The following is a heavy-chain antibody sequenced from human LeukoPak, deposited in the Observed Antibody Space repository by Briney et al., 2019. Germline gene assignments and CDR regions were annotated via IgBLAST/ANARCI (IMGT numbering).Heavy chain of an antibody. CDR2: ISSSSSYI. CDR1: GFTFSSYS. V-gene: IGHV3-21*01. CDR3: ARELTEGGYNY. Sequence: GGSLRLSCAASGFTFSSYSMSWVRQAPGKGLEWVSSISSSSSYIYYADSVKGRFTISRDNAKNSLYLQMNSLRAEDTAVYYCARELTEGGYNYWGQGTLVTVSS. J-gene: IGHJ4*02. D-gene: IGHD3-22*01.